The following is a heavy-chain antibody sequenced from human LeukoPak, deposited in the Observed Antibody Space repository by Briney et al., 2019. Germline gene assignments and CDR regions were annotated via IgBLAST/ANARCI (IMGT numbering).Heavy chain of an antibody. D-gene: IGHD2-2*01. CDR3: ARDPGYCSTTNCYGSWFDA. Sequence: GASVKVSCKASGYTFSDYGISWVRQAPGQGLEWMGWINVYSGNTKYAQKVQGRVAMTTDTSTSTAYMELRSLTSDDTAVYYCARDPGYCSTTNCYGSWFDAWGQGTLVTVSS. CDR2: INVYSGNT. J-gene: IGHJ5*02. CDR1: GYTFSDYG. V-gene: IGHV1-18*01.